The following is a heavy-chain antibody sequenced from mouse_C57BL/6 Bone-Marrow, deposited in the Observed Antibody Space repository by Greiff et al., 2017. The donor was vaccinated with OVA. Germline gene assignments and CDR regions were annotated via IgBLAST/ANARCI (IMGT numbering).Heavy chain of an antibody. D-gene: IGHD2-1*01. Sequence: DVQLQQSGPELVKPGASVKISCKASGYSFTGYYMNWVKQSPEKSLEWIGEINPSTGGTTYNQKFKAKATLTVDKSSSTAYMQLKSLTSEDSAVDYCASGGNCVSYAMGYWGKGTSVTVSS. J-gene: IGHJ4*01. CDR1: GYSFTGYY. V-gene: IGHV1-42*01. CDR3: ASGGNCVSYAMGY. CDR2: INPSTGGT.